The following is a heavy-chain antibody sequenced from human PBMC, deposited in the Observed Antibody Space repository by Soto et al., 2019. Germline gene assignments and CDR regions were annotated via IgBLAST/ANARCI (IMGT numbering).Heavy chain of an antibody. J-gene: IGHJ3*02. CDR3: ARDSYYDILTGYSRNAFDI. V-gene: IGHV1-2*02. Sequence: QVQLVQSGAEVKNPGASVKVSCKASGYTFTGHYMHWVRQAPGQGLEWMGWINPNSGGTNYAQEFQGRVTITRDTSVSTAYMELRRLRSDDTAVYYCARDSYYDILTGYSRNAFDIWGQGTMVHVSS. CDR2: INPNSGGT. CDR1: GYTFTGHY. D-gene: IGHD3-9*01.